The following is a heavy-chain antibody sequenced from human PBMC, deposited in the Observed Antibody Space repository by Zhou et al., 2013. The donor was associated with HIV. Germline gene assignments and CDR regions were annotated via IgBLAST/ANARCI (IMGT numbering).Heavy chain of an antibody. CDR3: ARGGGYWYFDL. CDR1: GYTFTGYY. J-gene: IGHJ2*01. Sequence: QVQLVQSGAEVKKPGASVKVSCKASGYTFTGYYMHWVRQAPGQGLEWMGWISPYTSNANYAQKFQGRVTMTTDTSTNTVYLELRSLRSDDTAVYYCARGGGYWYFDLWGRGTLVTVSS. CDR2: ISPYTSNA. V-gene: IGHV1-18*04. D-gene: IGHD3-16*01.